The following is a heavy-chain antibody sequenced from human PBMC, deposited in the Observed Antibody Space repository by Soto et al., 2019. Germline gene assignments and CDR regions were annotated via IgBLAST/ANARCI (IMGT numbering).Heavy chain of an antibody. V-gene: IGHV4-31*03. CDR3: AICAEWEHLVNNWFDP. D-gene: IGHD1-26*01. J-gene: IGHJ5*02. Sequence: PSETLSLTCTVSGGSISTGGYYWSWIRQYPGKGLEWLGYIDDSGYTFYNPSLQSRLTLSMDTSKNQFYLKLSAVTAADTAVYYCAICAEWEHLVNNWFDPWGQGTLVTVSS. CDR1: GGSISTGGYY. CDR2: IDDSGYT.